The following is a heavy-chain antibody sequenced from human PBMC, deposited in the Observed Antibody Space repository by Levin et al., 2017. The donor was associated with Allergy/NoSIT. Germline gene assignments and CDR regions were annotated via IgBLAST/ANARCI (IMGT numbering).Heavy chain of an antibody. Sequence: SETLSLTCTVSGDSIGSSNYCWGWLRQPPGKGLEWTGTTYNGGNTYSNPSLQSRVTISVDTSKNQFSLKPRSAIAADTAAYYCARGKGYSGSRVAFDFWGQGAMVTVSS. CDR2: TYNGGNT. CDR3: ARGKGYSGSRVAFDF. CDR1: GDSIGSSNYC. D-gene: IGHD1-26*01. J-gene: IGHJ3*01. V-gene: IGHV4-39*07.